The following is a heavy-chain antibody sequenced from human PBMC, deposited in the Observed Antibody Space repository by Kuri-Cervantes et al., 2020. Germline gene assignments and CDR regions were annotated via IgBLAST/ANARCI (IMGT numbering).Heavy chain of an antibody. CDR1: GFTFSSYA. Sequence: GGSLRLSCAASGFTFSSYAMHWVRQAPGKGLEWVAVISYDGSNKYYADSVKGRFTISRDNSKNTLYLHMNSLRAEDTAVYYCARGRPSGSYYAALYWGQGTLVTVSS. V-gene: IGHV3-30-3*01. CDR2: ISYDGSNK. D-gene: IGHD1-26*01. J-gene: IGHJ4*02. CDR3: ARGRPSGSYYAALY.